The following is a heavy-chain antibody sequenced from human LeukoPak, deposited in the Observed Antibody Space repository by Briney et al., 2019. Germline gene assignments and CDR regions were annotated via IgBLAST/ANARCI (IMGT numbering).Heavy chain of an antibody. CDR3: ARQLGYCSSTSCYADKVDY. J-gene: IGHJ4*02. D-gene: IGHD2-2*01. CDR1: GGSISSSSYY. Sequence: PSETLSLTCTVSGGSISSSSYYWGWIRQPPGKGLEWIGSIYYSGSTYYNPSLKSRVTISVDTSKNQFSLKLSSVTAADTAVYYCARQLGYCSSTSCYADKVDYWGREPWSPSPQ. CDR2: IYYSGST. V-gene: IGHV4-39*01.